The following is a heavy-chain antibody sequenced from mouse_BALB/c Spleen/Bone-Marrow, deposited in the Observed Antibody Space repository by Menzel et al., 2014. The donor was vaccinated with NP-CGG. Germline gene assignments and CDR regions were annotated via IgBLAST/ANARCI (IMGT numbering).Heavy chain of an antibody. Sequence: EVKLVESGPELVKPGASVKISCKASGYTFTDFNMHWVKRSHGQSLEWIGYIYPYNGGTGYNQEFKSKATLTVDNSSSTAYMELRSLTSEDSAVYYCARIYDGYFLFDYWGQGTTLTVSS. D-gene: IGHD2-3*01. CDR2: IYPYNGGT. V-gene: IGHV1S29*02. CDR3: ARIYDGYFLFDY. J-gene: IGHJ2*01. CDR1: GYTFTDFN.